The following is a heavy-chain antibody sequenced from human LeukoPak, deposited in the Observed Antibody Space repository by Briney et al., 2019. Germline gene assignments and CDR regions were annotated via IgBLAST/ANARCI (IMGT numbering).Heavy chain of an antibody. CDR2: IKEDGSAK. CDR1: GFTFSSSW. J-gene: IGHJ3*02. CDR3: AREGGFIAVAGTNPAWDAFDI. D-gene: IGHD6-19*01. V-gene: IGHV3-7*03. Sequence: PGGSLRLSCAASGFTFSSSWMCWVRQAPGKGLEWVANIKEDGSAKYYVDSVKGRFTISRDNAKNPLYLQMNSLRAEDTAVYYCAREGGFIAVAGTNPAWDAFDIWGQGTMVTVSS.